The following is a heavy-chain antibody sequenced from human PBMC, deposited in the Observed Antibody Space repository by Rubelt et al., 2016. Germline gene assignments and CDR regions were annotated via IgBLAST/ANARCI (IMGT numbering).Heavy chain of an antibody. CDR2: ISAYNGNT. CDR1: GYTFTSYG. V-gene: IGHV1-18*01. CDR3: ARGYFDSTGDFDY. J-gene: IGHJ4*02. D-gene: IGHD3-22*01. Sequence: QVQLVQSGAEVKKPGASVKVSCKASGYTFTSYGISWVRQAPGQGLEWMGWISAYNGNTNYAQKFQGRVTITRDTSASTAYMELSSLRSEDTAIYYCARGYFDSTGDFDYWGQGTLVTVSS.